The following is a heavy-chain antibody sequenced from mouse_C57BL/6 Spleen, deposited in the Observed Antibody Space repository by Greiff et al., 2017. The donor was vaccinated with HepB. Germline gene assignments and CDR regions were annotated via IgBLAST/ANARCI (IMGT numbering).Heavy chain of an antibody. CDR1: GYTFTDYY. D-gene: IGHD2-1*01. CDR2: INPYNGGT. V-gene: IGHV1-19*01. J-gene: IGHJ2*01. CDR3: ARLWQLRGYFDY. Sequence: VQLQQSGPVLVKPGASVKMSCKASGYTFTDYYMNWVKQSHGKSLEWIGVINPYNGGTSYNQKFKGKATLTVDKSSSTAYMELNSLTSEDSAVYYCARLWQLRGYFDYWGQGTTLTVSS.